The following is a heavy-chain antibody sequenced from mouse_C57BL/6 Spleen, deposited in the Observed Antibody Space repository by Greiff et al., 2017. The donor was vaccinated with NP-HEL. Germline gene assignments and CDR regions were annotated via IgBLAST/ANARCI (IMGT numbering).Heavy chain of an antibody. V-gene: IGHV1-69*01. J-gene: IGHJ1*03. D-gene: IGHD2-2*01. Sequence: VQLQQPGAELVMPGASVKLSCKASGYTFTSYWMHWVKQRPGQGLEWIGEIDPSDSYTNYNQKFKGKSTLTVDKSSSTAYMQLSSLTSEDSAVYYCARWGYDNWYFDVWGTGTTVTVSS. CDR2: IDPSDSYT. CDR3: ARWGYDNWYFDV. CDR1: GYTFTSYW.